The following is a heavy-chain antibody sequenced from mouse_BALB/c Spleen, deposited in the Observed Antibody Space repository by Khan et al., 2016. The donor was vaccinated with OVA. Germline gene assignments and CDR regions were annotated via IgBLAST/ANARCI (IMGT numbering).Heavy chain of an antibody. Sequence: QVQLKQSGAELVRPGVSVKISCKGSGYTFTDFTMHWVKQSHAKSLEWIGVISTYYGDVTYNQKFKGKATMTVDKSSSTAYMELARLTSEDSAIYYCTRGGGGNRFAYWGQGTLVTASA. CDR1: GYTFTDFT. V-gene: IGHV1S137*01. CDR3: TRGGGGNRFAY. J-gene: IGHJ3*01. CDR2: ISTYYGDV.